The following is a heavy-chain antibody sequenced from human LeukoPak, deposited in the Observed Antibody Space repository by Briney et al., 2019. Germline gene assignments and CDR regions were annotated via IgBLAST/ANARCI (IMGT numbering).Heavy chain of an antibody. Sequence: GGSLRLSCAPSGFTFNDYSMNWVRQAPGKGLEWVASISTVSTYTFYADSVKGRFSISRDNVRNLLYLQMSGLGAEDTAVYYCARDGSGFYLYNYMDVWGKGTTVTVSS. D-gene: IGHD6-25*01. V-gene: IGHV3-21*06. CDR1: GFTFNDYS. CDR2: ISTVSTYT. J-gene: IGHJ6*03. CDR3: ARDGSGFYLYNYMDV.